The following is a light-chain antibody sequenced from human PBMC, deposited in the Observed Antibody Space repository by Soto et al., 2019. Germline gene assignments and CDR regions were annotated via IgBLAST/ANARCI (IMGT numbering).Light chain of an antibody. V-gene: IGLV1-47*01. CDR1: SSNIGSNY. CDR3: ATWDDSLRGPVL. Sequence: QSVLSQAPSASGTPGQRVTISCSGSSSNIGSNYVYWYQQLPETAPKLLIDRTHQRPSGVPDRFSASKSDTSASLVISGLRSEDEAAYYCATWDDSLRGPVLFGGGTKVTVL. J-gene: IGLJ2*01. CDR2: RTH.